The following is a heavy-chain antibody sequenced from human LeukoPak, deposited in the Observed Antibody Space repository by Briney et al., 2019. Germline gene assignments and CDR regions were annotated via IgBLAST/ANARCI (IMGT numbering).Heavy chain of an antibody. V-gene: IGHV4-34*01. CDR2: INHSGST. J-gene: IGHJ4*02. CDR3: ARGATKKFDY. Sequence: SETQSLTCAVYGGSFSGYYWSWIRQPPGKGLEWIGEINHSGSTNYNPSLKSRVTISVDTSKNQFSLKLSSVTAADTAVYYCARGATKKFDYWGQGTLVTVSS. D-gene: IGHD1-26*01. CDR1: GGSFSGYY.